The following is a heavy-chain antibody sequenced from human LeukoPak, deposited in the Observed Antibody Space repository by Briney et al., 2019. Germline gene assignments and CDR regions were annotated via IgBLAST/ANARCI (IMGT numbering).Heavy chain of an antibody. J-gene: IGHJ4*02. Sequence: PGGSLRLSCAAYGFRVGDYYTSWIRQAPGKGLEWVAVVGNSDNHIDFADSVKGRFTISRDDAKNSVYLQMNSLRVEDTAIYYCAREQWFRFDNWGQGALVTLS. D-gene: IGHD3-22*01. V-gene: IGHV3-11*01. CDR2: VGNSDNHI. CDR1: GFRVGDYY. CDR3: AREQWFRFDN.